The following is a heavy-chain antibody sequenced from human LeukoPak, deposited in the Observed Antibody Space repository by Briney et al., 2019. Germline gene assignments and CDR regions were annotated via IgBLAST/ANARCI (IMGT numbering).Heavy chain of an antibody. Sequence: KPSETLSLTCTVSGGSISSHYWTWIRQSPVKGLEWIGSMHYSGSTYYNPSLKSRVTISVDRSKNQFSLKLSSVTAADTAVYYCARLGYSSSWGTFDYWGQGTLVTVSS. J-gene: IGHJ4*02. D-gene: IGHD6-13*01. CDR2: MHYSGST. CDR1: GGSISSHY. V-gene: IGHV4-59*08. CDR3: ARLGYSSSWGTFDY.